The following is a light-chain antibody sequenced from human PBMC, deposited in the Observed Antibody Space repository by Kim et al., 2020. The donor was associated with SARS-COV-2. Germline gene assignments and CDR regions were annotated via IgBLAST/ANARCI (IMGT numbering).Light chain of an antibody. V-gene: IGLV8-61*01. J-gene: IGLJ3*02. CDR1: TGSVSTSYF. Sequence: QTVVTQEPSFSVSPGGTVTLTCGLSTGSVSTSYFPSWYQQTPGQAARTLIYNTNTRSSGVPDRFSGSILGNKAALTITGAQADDESDYYCVLYMGSGTWVFGGGTQLTVL. CDR2: NTN. CDR3: VLYMGSGTWV.